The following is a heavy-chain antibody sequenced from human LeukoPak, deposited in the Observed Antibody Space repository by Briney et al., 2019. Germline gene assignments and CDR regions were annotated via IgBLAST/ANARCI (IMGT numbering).Heavy chain of an antibody. CDR1: GFTFRSYG. CDR3: AKDHSISWSYVDF. V-gene: IGHV3-23*01. Sequence: GGSLRLSCAASGFTFRSYGLSWVRQAPGKGLEWVSTISGSGESTYYADSVKGRFTISRDNSKYTLYVQMNSLRAEDTAVYYCAKDHSISWSYVDFWGQGTLVTVSS. J-gene: IGHJ4*02. CDR2: ISGSGEST. D-gene: IGHD6-13*01.